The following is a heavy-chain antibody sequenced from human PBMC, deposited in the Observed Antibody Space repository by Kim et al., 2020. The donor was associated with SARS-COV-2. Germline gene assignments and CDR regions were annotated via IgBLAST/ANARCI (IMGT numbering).Heavy chain of an antibody. CDR1: GVSISGYY. V-gene: IGHV4-59*12. CDR2: IYYSGST. Sequence: SETLSLTCTVSGVSISGYYWSWIRQPPGKELEWIGYIYYSGSTNYNPSLKSRVTISVDTSKNQFSLKLSSVTAADTAVYYCARDKADPYDYWGQGTVVTV. CDR3: ARDKADPYDY. D-gene: IGHD6-25*01. J-gene: IGHJ4*02.